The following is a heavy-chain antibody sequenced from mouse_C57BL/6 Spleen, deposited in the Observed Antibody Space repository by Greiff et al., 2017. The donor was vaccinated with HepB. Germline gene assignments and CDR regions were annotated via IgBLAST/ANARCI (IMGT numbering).Heavy chain of an antibody. D-gene: IGHD2-5*01. J-gene: IGHJ4*01. CDR3: ARDSNWYAMDY. Sequence: EVHLVESEGGLVQPGSSMKLSCTASGFTFSDYYMAWVRQVPEKGLEWVANINYDGSSTYYLDSLKSRFIISRDNAKNILYLQMSSLKSEDTATYYCARDSNWYAMDYWGQGTSVTVSS. CDR1: GFTFSDYY. V-gene: IGHV5-16*01. CDR2: INYDGSST.